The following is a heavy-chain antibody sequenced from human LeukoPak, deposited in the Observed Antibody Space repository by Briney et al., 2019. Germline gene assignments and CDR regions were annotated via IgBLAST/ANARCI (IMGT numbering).Heavy chain of an antibody. V-gene: IGHV4-4*07. D-gene: IGHD3-10*01. CDR3: ARDRGGPLDY. Sequence: KPSETLSLTCTVSGGSISSYYWSWIRPPAGRVMEWIGRIYTSGSTSYNPSLKSRVTMSVDTSKNQFSLKLSSVTAADTAVYYCARDRGGPLDYWGQGTLVTVSS. CDR2: IYTSGST. CDR1: GGSISSYY. J-gene: IGHJ4*02.